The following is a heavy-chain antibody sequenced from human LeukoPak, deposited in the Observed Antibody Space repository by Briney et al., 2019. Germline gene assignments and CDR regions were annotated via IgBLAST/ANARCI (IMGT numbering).Heavy chain of an antibody. J-gene: IGHJ4*02. CDR3: AKASSSSSWYFDY. V-gene: IGHV3-33*06. D-gene: IGHD6-13*01. CDR2: IWYDGSNK. Sequence: GGSLRLSCAASGFTFSSYGMHWVRQAPGKGLEWVAVIWYDGSNKYYADSVKGRFTISRDNSKNTLYLQMNSLRAEDTAVYYCAKASSSSSWYFDYWGQGTLVTVSS. CDR1: GFTFSSYG.